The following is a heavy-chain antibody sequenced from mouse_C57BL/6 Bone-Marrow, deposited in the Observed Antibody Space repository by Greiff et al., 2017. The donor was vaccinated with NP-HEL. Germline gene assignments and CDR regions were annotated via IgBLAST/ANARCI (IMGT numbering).Heavy chain of an antibody. Sequence: QVQLQQPGAELVKPGASVKLSCKASGYTFTSYWMQWVKQRPGQGLEWIGEIDPSDSYTNYNQKFKGKATLTVDTSSSTAYMQLSSLTSEDSAVYYCARYPLWLRHFDYWGQGTTLTVSS. J-gene: IGHJ2*01. V-gene: IGHV1-50*01. CDR3: ARYPLWLRHFDY. CDR2: IDPSDSYT. D-gene: IGHD2-2*01. CDR1: GYTFTSYW.